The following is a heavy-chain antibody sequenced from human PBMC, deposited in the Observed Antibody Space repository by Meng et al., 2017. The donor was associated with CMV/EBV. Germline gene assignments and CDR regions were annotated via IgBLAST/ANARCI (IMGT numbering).Heavy chain of an antibody. D-gene: IGHD3-3*01. Sequence: ASVKVSCKASGYTFTGYYMHWVRQAPGQGLEWMGWINPNSGSRSYAQKFQGRVTMTRDTSTSTVYMELGSLRSEDTAVYYCARAGGYDFWSGKPKCGMDVWGQGTTVTVSS. CDR1: GYTFTGYY. V-gene: IGHV1-46*01. J-gene: IGHJ6*02. CDR3: ARAGGYDFWSGKPKCGMDV. CDR2: INPNSGSR.